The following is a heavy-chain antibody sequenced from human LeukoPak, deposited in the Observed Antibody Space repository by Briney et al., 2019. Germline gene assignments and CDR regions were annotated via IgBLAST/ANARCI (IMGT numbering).Heavy chain of an antibody. D-gene: IGHD1-26*01. J-gene: IGHJ4*02. CDR2: ISSSSSTI. V-gene: IGHV3-48*04. CDR1: GFTFSSYS. CDR3: ARVGRWELRD. Sequence: GGSLRLSCAASGFTFSSYSMNWVRQAPGKGLEWVSYISSSSSTIYYADSVKGRFTISRDNAKNSLYLQMNSLRAEDTAVYYCARVGRWELRDWGQGTLVTVSS.